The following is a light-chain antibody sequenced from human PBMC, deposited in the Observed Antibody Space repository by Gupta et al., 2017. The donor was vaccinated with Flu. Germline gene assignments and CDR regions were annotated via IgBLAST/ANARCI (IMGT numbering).Light chain of an antibody. CDR1: ALPNQS. J-gene: IGLJ1*01. V-gene: IGLV3-25*03. Sequence: GDALPNQSVYWFQQKPCQAPTLLIYKGTERPSGIPERFSASGSGTTVTLTISGVQAEDEADYYCQSAYRTSTYYVFGAGTKVTVL. CDR2: KGT. CDR3: QSAYRTSTYYV.